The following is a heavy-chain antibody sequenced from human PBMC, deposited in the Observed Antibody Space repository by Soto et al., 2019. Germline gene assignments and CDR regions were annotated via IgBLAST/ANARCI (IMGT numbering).Heavy chain of an antibody. D-gene: IGHD5-12*01. Sequence: QVPLVQSGAEVKKPGASVKVSCKASGYTFTRSGISWVRQAPGQGLEWMGWISTYNGDTNYAQTFQGRVTMTTDTSTSTVKMEVRSLRSDDTAVYYCASEGVAPYYYYGMDVWGQGTPVTVSS. CDR1: GYTFTRSG. V-gene: IGHV1-18*01. CDR3: ASEGVAPYYYYGMDV. CDR2: ISTYNGDT. J-gene: IGHJ6*02.